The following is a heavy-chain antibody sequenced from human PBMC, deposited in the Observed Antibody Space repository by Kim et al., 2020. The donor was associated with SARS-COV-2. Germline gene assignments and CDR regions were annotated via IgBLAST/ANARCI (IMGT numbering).Heavy chain of an antibody. CDR2: SNAGNGNT. CDR1: GYTFTSYA. V-gene: IGHV1-3*01. D-gene: IGHD2-2*01. J-gene: IGHJ6*02. Sequence: ASVKVSCKASGYTFTSYAMHWVRQAPGQRLEWMGWSNAGNGNTKYSQKFQGRVTITRDTSASTAYMELNSLRSEDTAVYYCARDQGIYCSSTSCRYGMDVWGQGTTVTVSS. CDR3: ARDQGIYCSSTSCRYGMDV.